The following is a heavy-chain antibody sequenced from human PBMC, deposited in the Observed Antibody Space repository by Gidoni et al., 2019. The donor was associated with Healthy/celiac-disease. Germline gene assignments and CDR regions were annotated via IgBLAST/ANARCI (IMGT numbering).Heavy chain of an antibody. CDR1: GFPFSDSA. D-gene: IGHD6-19*01. V-gene: IGHV3-23*01. Sequence: EVQLLESGGGLVQPGGSLRLSCAASGFPFSDSAQSWVRQAPGKGLEWVAAISGSGGSTYYADSVKGRFTISRDNSKNTLYLQMNSLRAEDTAVYYCAKNTTPQWLVTYYYYGMDVWGQGTTVTVSS. J-gene: IGHJ6*02. CDR3: AKNTTPQWLVTYYYYGMDV. CDR2: ISGSGGST.